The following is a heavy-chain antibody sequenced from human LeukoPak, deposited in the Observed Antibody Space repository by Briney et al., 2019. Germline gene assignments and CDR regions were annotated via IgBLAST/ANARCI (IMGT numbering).Heavy chain of an antibody. V-gene: IGHV1-69*01. Sequence: SVKVSCKASGGTFSSYAISWVRQAPGQGLEWMGGIIPIFGTANYAQKFQGRVTITADESTSTAYMELSSLRSEDTAVYYCARLPVGTATKGWSDPWGQGTLVTVSS. CDR1: GGTFSSYA. CDR2: IIPIFGTA. J-gene: IGHJ5*02. CDR3: ARLPVGTATKGWSDP. D-gene: IGHD2-21*02.